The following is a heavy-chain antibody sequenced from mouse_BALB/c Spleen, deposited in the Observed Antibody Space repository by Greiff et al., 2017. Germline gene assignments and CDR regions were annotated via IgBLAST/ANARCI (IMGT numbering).Heavy chain of an antibody. CDR1: GFTFSSYA. CDR2: ISSGGSYT. CDR3: ARQVRHWYFDV. Sequence: EVKLVESGGGLVKPGGSLKLSCAASGFTFSSYAMSWVRQTPEKRLEWVATISSGGSYTYYPDSVKGRFTISRDNAKNTLYLQMSSLRSEDTAMYYCARQVRHWYFDVWGAGTTVTVSS. J-gene: IGHJ1*01. V-gene: IGHV5-9-3*01. D-gene: IGHD2-14*01.